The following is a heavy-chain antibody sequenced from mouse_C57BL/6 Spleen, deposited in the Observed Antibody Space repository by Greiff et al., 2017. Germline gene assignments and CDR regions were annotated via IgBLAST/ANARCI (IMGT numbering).Heavy chain of an antibody. Sequence: VQLQQSGAELVKPGASVKMSCKASGYTFTSYWITWVKQRPGQGLEWIGDIYPGSGSTNYNEKFKSKATLTVDTSSSTAYMQLSSLTSEDSAVYYCARSGRQLRYYFDYWGQGTTLTVSS. CDR3: ARSGRQLRYYFDY. CDR2: IYPGSGST. D-gene: IGHD3-2*02. CDR1: GYTFTSYW. V-gene: IGHV1-55*01. J-gene: IGHJ2*01.